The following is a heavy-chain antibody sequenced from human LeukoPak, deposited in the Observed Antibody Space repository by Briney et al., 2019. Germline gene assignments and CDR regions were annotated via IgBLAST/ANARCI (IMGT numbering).Heavy chain of an antibody. V-gene: IGHV3-23*01. CDR1: GFTFSSYA. CDR3: ATSPNWSPFEY. D-gene: IGHD1-1*01. CDR2: ISGRGGST. Sequence: GGSLRLSCAASGFTFSSYAMSWVRQAPGKGLEWVSCISGRGGSTNYADSVKGRFTISRDTSKNTLYLQMHSLRADDTAVYYCATSPNWSPFEYWGQGILVTVSS. J-gene: IGHJ4*02.